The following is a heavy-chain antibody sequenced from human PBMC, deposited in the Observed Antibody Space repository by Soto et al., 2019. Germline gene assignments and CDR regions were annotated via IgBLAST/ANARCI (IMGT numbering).Heavy chain of an antibody. D-gene: IGHD2-2*01. Sequence: GGSLRLSCEASGFTFSSYGMHRVRQAPGKGLEWVAVIWYDGSKKYHGDSVMGRFTISRDNSKNTLYLQMNSLRADDTAVYYCARSVVVPAALDYWGQGTLVTVS. J-gene: IGHJ4*02. V-gene: IGHV3-33*01. CDR1: GFTFSSYG. CDR3: ARSVVVPAALDY. CDR2: IWYDGSKK.